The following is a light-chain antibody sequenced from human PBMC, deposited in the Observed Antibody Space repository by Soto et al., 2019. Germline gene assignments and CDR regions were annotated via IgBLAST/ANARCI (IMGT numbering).Light chain of an antibody. CDR1: SSDVGSYDL. CDR3: CSYAGDNTYV. J-gene: IGLJ1*01. V-gene: IGLV2-23*01. Sequence: QSVLTQPASVSGSPGQSITISCTGTSSDVGSYDLVSWYQHHPGKAPKLIIYEGVKRPSGVSNRFSASKSGNTASLTISGLQAGDEADYYCCSYAGDNTYVFGTGTKVTVL. CDR2: EGV.